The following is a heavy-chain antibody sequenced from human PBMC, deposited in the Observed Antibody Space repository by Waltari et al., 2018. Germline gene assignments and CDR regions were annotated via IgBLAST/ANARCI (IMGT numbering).Heavy chain of an antibody. CDR3: AKMGAGRAPDY. D-gene: IGHD3-16*01. CDR1: ELSFNTYW. J-gene: IGHJ4*02. Sequence: EVQLVESGGALVQPGGSLRLSCSASELSFNTYWMTWFRQAPGKRLEWVATIKPDGSDKYYVDSVRGRFAISRDNAKNLLYLQMNSLRAEDTAIFYCAKMGAGRAPDYWGQGTLVTVSS. CDR2: IKPDGSDK. V-gene: IGHV3-7*03.